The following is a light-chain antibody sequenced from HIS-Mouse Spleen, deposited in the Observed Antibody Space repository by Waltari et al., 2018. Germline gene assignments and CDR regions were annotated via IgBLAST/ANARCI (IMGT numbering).Light chain of an antibody. CDR3: QVWDSSSDHVV. Sequence: SYVLTQPPSVSVAPGKTARITCGGNNLGSKSVHWYQQKPGQAPVLVVYDDRARPSGIPERFSGSNSGNTATLTISRVEAGDEADYYCQVWDSSSDHVVFGGGTKLTVL. CDR1: NLGSKS. V-gene: IGLV3-21*03. CDR2: DDR. J-gene: IGLJ2*01.